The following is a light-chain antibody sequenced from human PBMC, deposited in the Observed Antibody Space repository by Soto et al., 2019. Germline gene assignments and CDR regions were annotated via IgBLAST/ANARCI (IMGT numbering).Light chain of an antibody. Sequence: EIVMTQSPATLSVSPGERATLSCRASQSVSSNLAWYQQKPGQAPRLLIYGASTRATGIPARFSGSGSGTEFTLTISSLQSEDFALYSCQQYNNWPRTFGQGTKAEIK. V-gene: IGKV3-15*01. CDR1: QSVSSN. CDR3: QQYNNWPRT. CDR2: GAS. J-gene: IGKJ1*01.